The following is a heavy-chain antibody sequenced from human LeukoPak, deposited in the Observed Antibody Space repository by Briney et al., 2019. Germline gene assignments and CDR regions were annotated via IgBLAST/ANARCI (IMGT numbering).Heavy chain of an antibody. J-gene: IGHJ4*02. V-gene: IGHV1-18*01. CDR2: ISAYNGNT. D-gene: IGHD4-23*01. CDR1: GYTFSSYG. Sequence: ASVKVSCKASGYTFSSYGISWVRQAPGQGLEWMGWISAYNGNTNYAQKLQGRVTMTTDTSTSTAYMGLRSLRSDDTAVYYCARLRLATTVVTYFDYWGQGTLVTVSS. CDR3: ARLRLATTVVTYFDY.